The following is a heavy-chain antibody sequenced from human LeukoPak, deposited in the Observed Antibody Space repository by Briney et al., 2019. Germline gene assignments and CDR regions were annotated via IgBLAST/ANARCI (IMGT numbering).Heavy chain of an antibody. CDR3: AKGKDIAARRGPIDY. D-gene: IGHD6-6*01. Sequence: QSGGSLRLSCAASGFTFSSYGMHWVRQAPGKGLEWVAFIRYDGSNKYYADSVKGRFTISRDNSKNTLYLQMNSLRAEDTAVYYCAKGKDIAARRGPIDYWGQGTLVTVSS. J-gene: IGHJ4*02. CDR2: IRYDGSNK. CDR1: GFTFSSYG. V-gene: IGHV3-30*02.